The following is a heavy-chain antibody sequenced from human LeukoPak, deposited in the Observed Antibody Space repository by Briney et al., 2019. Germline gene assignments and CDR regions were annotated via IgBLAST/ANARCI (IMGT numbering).Heavy chain of an antibody. CDR2: INSDGSRT. Sequence: GGSLRLSYAASGFTFSSYWMHWVRQAPGKGLVWVSRINSDGSRTTYADSVKGRFTISRDNTKNTLYLQMNSLRAEDTAVYYCARDQDYGYQPFDYWGQGTLVTVSS. CDR3: ARDQDYGYQPFDY. V-gene: IGHV3-74*01. D-gene: IGHD4-17*01. CDR1: GFTFSSYW. J-gene: IGHJ4*02.